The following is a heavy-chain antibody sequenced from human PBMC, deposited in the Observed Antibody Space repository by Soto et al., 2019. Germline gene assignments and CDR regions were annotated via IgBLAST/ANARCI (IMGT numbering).Heavy chain of an antibody. D-gene: IGHD6-19*01. Sequence: HPGGSLRLSCAASGFTFSSYEMNWVRQAPGKGLEWVSYISSSGSTIYYADSVKGRFTISRDNAKNSLYLQMNSLRAEDTAVYYCARVSRLSSGWNYYFDYWGQGTLVTVSS. CDR2: ISSSGSTI. CDR3: ARVSRLSSGWNYYFDY. J-gene: IGHJ4*02. CDR1: GFTFSSYE. V-gene: IGHV3-48*03.